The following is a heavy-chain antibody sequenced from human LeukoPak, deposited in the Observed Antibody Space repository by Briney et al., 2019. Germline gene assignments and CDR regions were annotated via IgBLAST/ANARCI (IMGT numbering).Heavy chain of an antibody. J-gene: IGHJ4*02. CDR1: GGSISSYY. D-gene: IGHD5-24*01. CDR3: ARVRGYFDY. V-gene: IGHV4-59*01. Sequence: SETLSLTCTVSGGSISSYYWSWIRQPPGKGLEWIGYIYYSGSTNYNPSLTSRVTISVDTSKNQFSLTLSSVTAADTAVYYCARVRGYFDYWGQGTLVTVSS. CDR2: IYYSGST.